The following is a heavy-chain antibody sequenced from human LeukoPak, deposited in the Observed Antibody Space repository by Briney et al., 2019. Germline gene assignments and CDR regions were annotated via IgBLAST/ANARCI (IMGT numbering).Heavy chain of an antibody. J-gene: IGHJ1*01. V-gene: IGHV3-43*02. D-gene: IGHD2-15*01. CDR1: GFTFDNYA. CDR3: AKDSGWQLLRAEYFQH. CDR2: ISAHGRDT. Sequence: GGSLRLSCAASGFTFDNYAIHWVRQAPGKGLEWVSFISAHGRDTYYADSVKGRFTISRDNSKNTLYLQMRSLRTEDTALYYCAKDSGWQLLRAEYFQHWGQGALVTVSS.